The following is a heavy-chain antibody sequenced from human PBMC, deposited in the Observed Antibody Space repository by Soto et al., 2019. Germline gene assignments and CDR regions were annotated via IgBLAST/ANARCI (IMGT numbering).Heavy chain of an antibody. CDR1: GGSISSGGYS. D-gene: IGHD3-16*01. Sequence: QVQLQESGPGLVKPSQTLSLTCTVSGGSISSGGYSWNWIRQHPGKGLEWIGYIYYSGSTYYKQSLKSRLTKSVDTSMYDLSLNLSSGTAAVTAVYCYAASSTLHPVAFDILGQGTTGIVS. CDR2: IYYSGST. CDR3: AASSTLHPVAFDI. V-gene: IGHV4-31*03. J-gene: IGHJ3*02.